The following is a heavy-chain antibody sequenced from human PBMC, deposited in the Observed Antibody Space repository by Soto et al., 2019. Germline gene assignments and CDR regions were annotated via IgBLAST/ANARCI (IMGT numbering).Heavy chain of an antibody. CDR3: ATRPNGLRHYLGVFDF. CDR2: INQDGTET. V-gene: IGHV3-7*01. CDR1: GLVFSTHW. D-gene: IGHD2-8*01. Sequence: GGSLRLSCAASGLVFSTHWMTWVRQVPGKGLEWVANINQDGTETNFVDSVKGRFTISRDNTKNSLYLQMNSLRAEDTALYYCATRPNGLRHYLGVFDFWGQGTLVTVSS. J-gene: IGHJ4*02.